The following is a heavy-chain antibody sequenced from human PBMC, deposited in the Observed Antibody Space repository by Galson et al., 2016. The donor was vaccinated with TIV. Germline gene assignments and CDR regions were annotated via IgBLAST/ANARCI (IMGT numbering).Heavy chain of an antibody. CDR1: GFTFSIYN. CDR3: AREGRDGYNPYFDC. V-gene: IGHV3-48*01. D-gene: IGHD5-24*01. Sequence: SLRLSCAASGFTFSIYNMNWVRQPPGKGLEWISYISTTSSLIYYADSVRGRFTISRDNAKNSLYLQMNSLRADDTAVYYCAREGRDGYNPYFDCWGQGTLVTVSS. CDR2: ISTTSSLI. J-gene: IGHJ4*02.